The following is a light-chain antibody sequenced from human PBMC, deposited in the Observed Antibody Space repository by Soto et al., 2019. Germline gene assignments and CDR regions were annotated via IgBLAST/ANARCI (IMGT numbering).Light chain of an antibody. CDR2: DAS. CDR3: QHYGSSLPWT. J-gene: IGKJ1*01. Sequence: EIVLTQSPATLSLSPGERATLSCRASQSVSSYLAWYQQKPGQAPRLLIYDASNRATGIPARFSGSGSGTDFTLTISSLEPEDFAVYYCQHYGSSLPWTFGQGTKVEI. CDR1: QSVSSY. V-gene: IGKV3-11*01.